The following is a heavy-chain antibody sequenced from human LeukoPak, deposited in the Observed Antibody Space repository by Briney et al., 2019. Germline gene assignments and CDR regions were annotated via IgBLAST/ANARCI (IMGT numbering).Heavy chain of an antibody. D-gene: IGHD2-2*01. Sequence: PGRSLRLSCAASGFTFSSYGMHWVRQAPGKGLEWVAVISCDGSNKYYADSVKGRFTISRDNSKNTLYLQMNSLRAEDTAVYYCAKSPAYCSSTSCYYYYYYGMDVWGKGTTVTVSS. J-gene: IGHJ6*04. CDR1: GFTFSSYG. V-gene: IGHV3-30*18. CDR3: AKSPAYCSSTSCYYYYYYGMDV. CDR2: ISCDGSNK.